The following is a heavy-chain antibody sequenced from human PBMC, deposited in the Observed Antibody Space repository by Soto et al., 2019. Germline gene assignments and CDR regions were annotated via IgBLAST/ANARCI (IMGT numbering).Heavy chain of an antibody. J-gene: IGHJ4*02. CDR2: ISYDGSNK. Sequence: GGSLRLSCAASGFTFSSYGMHWVRQSPGKGLEWVAVISYDGSNKYYADSVKGRFTISRDNSKNTLYLQMNSLRAEDTAVYYCAKSRSSGWNGEFDYWGQGTLVTVSS. D-gene: IGHD6-19*01. CDR1: GFTFSSYG. V-gene: IGHV3-30*18. CDR3: AKSRSSGWNGEFDY.